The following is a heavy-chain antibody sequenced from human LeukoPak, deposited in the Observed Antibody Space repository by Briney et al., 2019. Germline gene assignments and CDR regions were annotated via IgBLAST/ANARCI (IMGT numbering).Heavy chain of an antibody. V-gene: IGHV3-21*01. J-gene: IGHJ4*02. CDR2: LSGSSTYI. CDR3: ARSLGIGPHYFDN. CDR1: GFTFSTYS. D-gene: IGHD3-16*01. Sequence: GGSLRLSCAASGFTFSTYSMNWVRQAPGKGLEWVSSLSGSSTYIYDADSLKGRFTISRDNAKNSLYLQMNSLRAEDTAVYYCARSLGIGPHYFDNWGQGTLVTVSS.